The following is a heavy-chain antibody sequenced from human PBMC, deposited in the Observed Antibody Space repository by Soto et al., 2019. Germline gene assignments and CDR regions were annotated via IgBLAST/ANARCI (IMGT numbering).Heavy chain of an antibody. V-gene: IGHV1-69*01. J-gene: IGHJ4*02. Sequence: QVQLVQSGAEVRKPGSSVKVSCKATGGTFTRHAISWVRQAPGQGLEWMGGIIPIFGTANHAQKFQGRVTIIGYQSTSTDYREQSSLRSEDTAIYYCVRGRGYGSRYYYYACWGQGTLGIGSS. D-gene: IGHD3-16*01. CDR2: IIPIFGTA. CDR1: GGTFTRHA. CDR3: VRGRGYGSRYYYYAC.